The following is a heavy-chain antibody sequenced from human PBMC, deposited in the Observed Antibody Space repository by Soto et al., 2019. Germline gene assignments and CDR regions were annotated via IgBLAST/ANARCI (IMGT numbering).Heavy chain of an antibody. V-gene: IGHV1-69*01. Sequence: QVQLVQSGAEVKKPGSSVKVSCKSSGGTFSTYGFFWVRQAPGQGLEWMGGIIPIFGTTNCAQKFQDRVTITTDESTSTVYMEMTSLKSEDTAVYYFARGGVRVFYSPRRIDPWGQGSLVTVSS. CDR1: GGTFSTYG. J-gene: IGHJ5*02. D-gene: IGHD2-15*01. CDR3: ARGGVRVFYSPRRIDP. CDR2: IIPIFGTT.